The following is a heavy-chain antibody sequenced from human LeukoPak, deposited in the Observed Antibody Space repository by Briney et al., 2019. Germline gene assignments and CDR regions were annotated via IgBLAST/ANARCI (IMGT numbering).Heavy chain of an antibody. D-gene: IGHD3-10*01. CDR2: INHSGST. CDR3: AGGPYYYGSGMEAEGTGYYFDY. CDR1: GGSFSGYS. V-gene: IGHV4-34*01. J-gene: IGHJ4*02. Sequence: SETLSLTCAVYGGSFSGYSWSWIRQPPGKGLEWIGEINHSGSTNYNPSLKSRVAISVDTSKNQFSLKLSSVTAADTAVYYCAGGPYYYGSGMEAEGTGYYFDYWGQGTLVTVSS.